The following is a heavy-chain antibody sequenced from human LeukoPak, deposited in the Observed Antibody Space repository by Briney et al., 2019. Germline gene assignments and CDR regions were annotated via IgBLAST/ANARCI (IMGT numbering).Heavy chain of an antibody. CDR1: GGSISSYY. CDR3: VRSNEDILTGWLGGVDTTNWFDP. J-gene: IGHJ5*02. V-gene: IGHV4-59*01. D-gene: IGHD3-9*01. Sequence: PSETLSLTCTVSGGSISSYYWSWIRQPPGKGLEWIGYIYYSGSTNYNPSLKSRVTISVDTSKNQFSLKLSSVTAADTAVYYCVRSNEDILTGWLGGVDTTNWFDPWGQGTLVTVSS. CDR2: IYYSGST.